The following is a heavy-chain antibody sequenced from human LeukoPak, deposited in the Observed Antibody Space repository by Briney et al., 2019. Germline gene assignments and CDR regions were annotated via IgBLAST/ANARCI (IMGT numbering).Heavy chain of an antibody. J-gene: IGHJ4*02. CDR3: AKSWYYYDSSGYYAPDY. CDR2: ISGSGGST. Sequence: PGGSLRLSCAASGFTFNRYGMHWVRQAPGKGLEWVSAISGSGGSTYYADSVKGRFTISRDNSKNTLYLQMNSLRAEDTAVYYCAKSWYYYDSSGYYAPDYWGQGTLVTVSS. D-gene: IGHD3-22*01. CDR1: GFTFNRYG. V-gene: IGHV3-23*01.